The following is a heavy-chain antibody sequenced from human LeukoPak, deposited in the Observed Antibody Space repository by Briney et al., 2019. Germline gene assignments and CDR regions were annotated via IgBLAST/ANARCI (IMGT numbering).Heavy chain of an antibody. CDR1: GGSFSGYY. D-gene: IGHD2-2*01. CDR2: INPSGST. J-gene: IGHJ5*02. V-gene: IGHV4-34*01. Sequence: PSETLSLTCAVYGGSFSGYYWSWIRQPPGKGLEWIGEINPSGSTYYNPSLESRVTISLDTSRSQLSLKLTSVTAADTAVYYCAKLPYCSSSSCDYNWFDPWGQGTLVTVSS. CDR3: AKLPYCSSSSCDYNWFDP.